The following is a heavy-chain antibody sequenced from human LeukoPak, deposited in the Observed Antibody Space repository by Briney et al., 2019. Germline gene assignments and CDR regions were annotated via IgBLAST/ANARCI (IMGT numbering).Heavy chain of an antibody. V-gene: IGHV3-21*04. CDR3: AKVEKFCRSTSCYLGGFDY. D-gene: IGHD2-2*01. CDR2: ISSSSSYI. J-gene: IGHJ4*02. Sequence: PGGSLRLSCAASGFTFSSYSMNWVRQAPGKGLEWVSSISSSSSYIYYADSVKGRFTISRDNSKNTLYLQMNSLRAEDTAVFYCAKVEKFCRSTSCYLGGFDYWGQGTLVTVSS. CDR1: GFTFSSYS.